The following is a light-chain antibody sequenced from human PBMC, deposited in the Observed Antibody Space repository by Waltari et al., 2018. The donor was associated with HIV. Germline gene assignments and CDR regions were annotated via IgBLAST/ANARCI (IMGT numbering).Light chain of an antibody. J-gene: IGLJ1*01. V-gene: IGLV3-21*02. CDR2: KGS. CDR1: NIGSKS. Sequence: SYVLTQSPSVSVAPGQTASITCGGNNIGSKSVHRYQQKAGQAPVLVVYKGSDRPSGIPERFSGSRSGNTATLTISRVEAGDEADYYCHVWDRSSDHHVFGPGTKVTVL. CDR3: HVWDRSSDHHV.